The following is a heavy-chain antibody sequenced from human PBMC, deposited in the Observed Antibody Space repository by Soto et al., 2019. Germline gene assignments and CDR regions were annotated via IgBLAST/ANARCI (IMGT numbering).Heavy chain of an antibody. CDR2: LDYGGST. CDR3: AGLELGGRDY. J-gene: IGHJ4*02. D-gene: IGHD7-27*01. Sequence: SETLSLTCTVSGGSISSSGYFWGWIRQPPGKGLEWVGSLDYGGSTYYNPSLKSRVTMSVDTSKNQFSLKLGSVTAEDTAVYYCAGLELGGRDYWGQGTLVTVSS. CDR1: GGSISSSGYF. V-gene: IGHV4-39*01.